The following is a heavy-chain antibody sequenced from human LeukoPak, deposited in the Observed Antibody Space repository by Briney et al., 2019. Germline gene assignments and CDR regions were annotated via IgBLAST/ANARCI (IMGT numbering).Heavy chain of an antibody. V-gene: IGHV3-23*01. CDR3: AKETSPRYYYDNSGYIDH. D-gene: IGHD3-22*01. J-gene: IGHJ4*02. CDR1: GFTFSNAW. Sequence: GGSPRLSCAASGFTFSNAWMNWVRQAPGKGLEWGSDFSPSGCGTYYADSVKGRFTISRDNSKNTLYLQMNSLRADDTAVYYCAKETSPRYYYDNSGYIDHWGQGILVTVSS. CDR2: FSPSGCGT.